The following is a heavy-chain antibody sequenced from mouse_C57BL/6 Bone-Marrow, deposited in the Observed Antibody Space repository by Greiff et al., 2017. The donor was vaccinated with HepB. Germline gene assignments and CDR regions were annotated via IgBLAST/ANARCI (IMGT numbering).Heavy chain of an antibody. CDR3: ARGGYGSSYWYFDV. D-gene: IGHD1-1*01. CDR2: ISDGGSYT. V-gene: IGHV5-4*03. J-gene: IGHJ1*03. Sequence: EVKLVESGGGLVKPGGSLKLSCAASGFTFSSYAMSWVRQTPEKRLEWVATISDGGSYTYYPDNVKGRFTISRDNAKNNLYLQMSHLKSEDTAMNYCARGGYGSSYWYFDVWGTGTTVTVSS. CDR1: GFTFSSYA.